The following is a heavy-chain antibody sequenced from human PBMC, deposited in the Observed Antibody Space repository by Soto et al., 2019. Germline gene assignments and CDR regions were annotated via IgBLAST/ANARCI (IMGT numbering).Heavy chain of an antibody. J-gene: IGHJ4*02. D-gene: IGHD2-15*01. V-gene: IGHV3-48*03. CDR3: VGGGLFYFDY. CDR1: GFPFSTFE. Sequence: PGGSLRFSCAASGFPFSTFEMNWVRQAPGKGLEWVSYIIGSGTITYYADSVKGRFTISRDNAKNSLYLQMNSLRAEDTAVYYCVGGGLFYFDYWGQGRLVTVSS. CDR2: IIGSGTIT.